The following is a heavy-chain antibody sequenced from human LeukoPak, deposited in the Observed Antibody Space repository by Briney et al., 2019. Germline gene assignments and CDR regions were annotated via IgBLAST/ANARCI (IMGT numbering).Heavy chain of an antibody. CDR3: ARSKYSSSWYYSYYGMDV. CDR2: IKQDGSEK. V-gene: IGHV3-7*04. D-gene: IGHD6-13*01. J-gene: IGHJ6*02. CDR1: GFIFSSYW. Sequence: GGSLRLSCAASGFIFSSYWMSWVRQAPGKGLEWVANIKQDGSEKYYVDSVKGRFTISRDNAKNSLYLQMNSLRAEDTAVYYCARSKYSSSWYYSYYGMDVWGQGTTVTVSS.